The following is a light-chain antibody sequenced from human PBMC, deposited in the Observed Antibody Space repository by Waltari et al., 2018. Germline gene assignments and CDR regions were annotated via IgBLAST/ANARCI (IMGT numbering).Light chain of an antibody. CDR3: SSFTRTVL. CDR2: DVN. J-gene: IGLJ2*01. V-gene: IGLV2-14*01. Sequence: QSALTQPASVSGSPGQSVTISCTGTSNDIGGSNYVSWYQQRPGKAPKLLIYDVNNRPSGVSGRFSGSKSGNTASLTISGLQAEDETDYYCSSFTRTVLFGGGTKLTVL. CDR1: SNDIGGSNY.